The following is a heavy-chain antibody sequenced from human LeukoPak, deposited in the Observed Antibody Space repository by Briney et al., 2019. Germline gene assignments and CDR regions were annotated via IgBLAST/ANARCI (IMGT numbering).Heavy chain of an antibody. D-gene: IGHD3-22*01. Sequence: PSQTLSLTCAVSGGSISSGGYSWSWIRQPPGQGLEWIGYIYHSGSTYYNPSLKSRVTISVDRSKNQFSLKLSSVTAADTAVYYCARGYDSSGYYLGDAFDIWGQGTMVTVSS. V-gene: IGHV4-30-2*01. CDR1: GGSISSGGYS. CDR2: IYHSGST. J-gene: IGHJ3*02. CDR3: ARGYDSSGYYLGDAFDI.